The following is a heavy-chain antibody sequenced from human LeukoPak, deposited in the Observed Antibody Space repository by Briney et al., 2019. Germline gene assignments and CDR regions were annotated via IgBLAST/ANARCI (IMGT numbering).Heavy chain of an antibody. J-gene: IGHJ4*02. CDR2: IYTTGIT. Sequence: SETLSLTCTVSGVSIANTFYYWNWLRQPAGKGLEWIVRIYTTGITYYNPSLNSRITISLYTARNQFSLKLSSVTAADTAVYYCARRQDGHDYWGQGTLVTVSS. CDR3: ARRQDGHDY. CDR1: GVSIANTFYY. V-gene: IGHV4-61*02.